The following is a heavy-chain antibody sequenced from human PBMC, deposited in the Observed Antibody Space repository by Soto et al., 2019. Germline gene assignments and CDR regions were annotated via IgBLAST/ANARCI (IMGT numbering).Heavy chain of an antibody. D-gene: IGHD6-13*01. V-gene: IGHV3-48*01. CDR1: GFTFSSYS. CDR2: ISSSSSTI. Sequence: GGSLRVSWAASGFTFSSYSMNWVRQAPGKGLEWVSYISSSSSTIYYADSVKGRFTISRDNAKNSLYLQMNSLRAEDTAVYYCARHPERIAQIGWFDPWGQGTLVTVSS. J-gene: IGHJ5*02. CDR3: ARHPERIAQIGWFDP.